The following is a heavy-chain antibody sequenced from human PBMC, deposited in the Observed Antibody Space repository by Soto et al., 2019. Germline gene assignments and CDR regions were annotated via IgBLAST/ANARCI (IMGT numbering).Heavy chain of an antibody. Sequence: EVQLLESGGGLVQPGGSLRLSCVASGCTFSSNAMRWVRQAPGKGLEWVAHITSGSGGGTYYADSAKGRFTISRDSAKNTLYMAMSSRRVEDTAVYYCGKGTWGAFDIWGHGTVVTVSS. J-gene: IGHJ3*02. CDR1: GCTFSSNA. CDR2: ITSGSGGGT. D-gene: IGHD7-27*01. V-gene: IGHV3-23*01. CDR3: GKGTWGAFDI.